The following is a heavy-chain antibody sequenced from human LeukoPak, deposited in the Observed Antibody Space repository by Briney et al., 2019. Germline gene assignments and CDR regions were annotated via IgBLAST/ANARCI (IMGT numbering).Heavy chain of an antibody. J-gene: IGHJ5*02. CDR3: AKDLGPTGAGWFDP. CDR1: GFTFDDYA. D-gene: IGHD1-14*01. V-gene: IGHV3-43*02. Sequence: PGRSLRLSCAASGFTFDDYAMHWVRQAPGKGLEWVSLISGGGGTTYYAGSVKGRFTISRDNSKNSLYLQMNSLRTEDTALYYCAKDLGPTGAGWFDPWGQGTLVTVSS. CDR2: ISGGGGTT.